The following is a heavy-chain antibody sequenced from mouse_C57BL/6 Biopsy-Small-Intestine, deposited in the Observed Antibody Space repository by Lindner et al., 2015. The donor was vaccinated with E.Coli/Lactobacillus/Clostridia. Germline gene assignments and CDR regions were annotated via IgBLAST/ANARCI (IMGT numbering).Heavy chain of an antibody. Sequence: VQLQESGPELVKPGASVKIPCKASGYTFTDYSMNWVKQSPEKSLEWIGEINPSTSGTTYNQKFKAKATLTVDISSSTAYMQLKSLTSEDSAVYYCARRTLYDGYYYFDYWGQGTTLTVSS. CDR1: GYTFTDYS. CDR2: INPSTSGT. CDR3: ARRTLYDGYYYFDY. J-gene: IGHJ2*01. V-gene: IGHV1-42*01. D-gene: IGHD2-3*01.